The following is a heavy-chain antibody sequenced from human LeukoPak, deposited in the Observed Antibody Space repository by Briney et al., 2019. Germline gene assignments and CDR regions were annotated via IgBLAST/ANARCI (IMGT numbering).Heavy chain of an antibody. CDR3: ARAGGSTVSHSDY. D-gene: IGHD4-17*01. Sequence: GGSLRLSCAASGFTFSSTSMSWVRQAPGKGLEWVSSISSSTSYIYYADSVKGRFTISKDNAKNSLYLQMNSLRAEDTAVYYCARAGGSTVSHSDYWGQGTLVTVSS. CDR1: GFTFSSTS. CDR2: ISSSTSYI. J-gene: IGHJ4*02. V-gene: IGHV3-21*01.